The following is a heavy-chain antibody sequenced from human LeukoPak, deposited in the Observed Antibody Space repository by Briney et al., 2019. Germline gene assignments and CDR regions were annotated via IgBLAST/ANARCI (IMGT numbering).Heavy chain of an antibody. D-gene: IGHD6-6*01. CDR3: ATTVEYSHSSFDY. CDR2: INPNSGGT. J-gene: IGHJ4*02. Sequence: ASVKVSCKASGYTFTGYYMHWVRQAPGQGLEWMGWINPNSGGTNYAQKFQGRVTMTRDTSISTAYMELSRLRSDDTAVYYCATTVEYSHSSFDYWGQGTLVTVSS. CDR1: GYTFTGYY. V-gene: IGHV1-2*02.